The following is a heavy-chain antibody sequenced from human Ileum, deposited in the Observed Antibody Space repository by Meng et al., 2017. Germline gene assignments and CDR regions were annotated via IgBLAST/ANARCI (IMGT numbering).Heavy chain of an antibody. D-gene: IGHD3-10*01. CDR2: ISYDGSIQ. CDR1: GFDFSTYA. V-gene: IGHV3-30-3*02. Sequence: QVQLEESGGGVVQPGRSLRLSCVASGFDFSTYAMHWVCQAPGKGPEWLAVISYDGSIQYYAGSVKGRLTISRDNSKNTVFLEMNRLRVEDMAVYYCAKESPQYYSGSGSYDYWGPGTLVTVSS. J-gene: IGHJ4*02. CDR3: AKESPQYYSGSGSYDY.